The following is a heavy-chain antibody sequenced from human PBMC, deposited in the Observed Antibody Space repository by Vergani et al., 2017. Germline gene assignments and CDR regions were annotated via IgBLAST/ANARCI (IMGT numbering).Heavy chain of an antibody. CDR2: ISYDGTQK. Sequence: QVQLVESGGGVVQPGRSLRLSCAASGFTSSDYGMHWVRQAPGKGLEWVAVISYDGTQKYYADSVKGRFTISRDNSKSTLYLQMNSLRTEDTAVYYCATKSCGTPGCQIGYFREWGQGTLVTVSS. V-gene: IGHV3-30*03. D-gene: IGHD1-1*01. CDR1: GFTSSDYG. J-gene: IGHJ1*01. CDR3: ATKSCGTPGCQIGYFRE.